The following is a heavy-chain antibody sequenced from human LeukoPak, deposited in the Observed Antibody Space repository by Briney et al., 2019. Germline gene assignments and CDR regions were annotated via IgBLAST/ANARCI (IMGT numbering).Heavy chain of an antibody. V-gene: IGHV3-11*04. J-gene: IGHJ4*02. D-gene: IGHD6-19*01. Sequence: LSLTCTVSGGSISSYYWGWIRQPPGKGLEWVSYISSSGSTIYYADSVKGRFTISRDNAKNTLYLQMNSLRAEDTAVYYCARRSAVAGTVDYWGQGTLVTVSS. CDR3: ARRSAVAGTVDY. CDR1: GGSISSYY. CDR2: ISSSGSTI.